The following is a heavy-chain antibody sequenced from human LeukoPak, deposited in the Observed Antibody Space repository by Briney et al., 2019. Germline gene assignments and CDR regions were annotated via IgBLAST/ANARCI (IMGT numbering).Heavy chain of an antibody. V-gene: IGHV5-51*01. CDR2: IYPGDSDT. D-gene: IGHD2-2*02. Sequence: GESLKISCKGSGYSFTSYWIGWVRQMPGKGLEWMGIIYPGDSDTRYSPSFQGQVTISDDKSISTAYLQWSRLKASDTAMYYCARQGLGYCSSTSCYTNGRGIDYWGQGTLVTVSS. CDR1: GYSFTSYW. CDR3: ARQGLGYCSSTSCYTNGRGIDY. J-gene: IGHJ4*02.